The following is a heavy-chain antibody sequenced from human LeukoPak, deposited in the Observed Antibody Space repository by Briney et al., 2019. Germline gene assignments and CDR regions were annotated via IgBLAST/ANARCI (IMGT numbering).Heavy chain of an antibody. J-gene: IGHJ4*02. CDR1: GYALTELS. Sequence: GASVKVSCKISGYALTELSMHWVRQAPGEGLEWMGGFDPEDGETIYARKYQGRVTLTEDTSTDTSYLELSSLTSEDTAVYYCLTVLYGRPWNPVGGGGLWGQGTLVTVSS. V-gene: IGHV1-24*01. CDR3: LTVLYGRPWNPVGGGGL. D-gene: IGHD1-1*01. CDR2: FDPEDGET.